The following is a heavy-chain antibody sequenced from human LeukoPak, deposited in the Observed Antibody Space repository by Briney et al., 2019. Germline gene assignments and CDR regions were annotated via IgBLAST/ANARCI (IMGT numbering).Heavy chain of an antibody. CDR2: IYYSGST. J-gene: IGHJ4*02. Sequence: PSEPLSLTCTVSGGSISSYYWSWIRQPPGKGLEWIGYIYYSGSTNYNPSLKSRVTISVDTSKNQFSLKLSSVTAADTAVYYCARDKFTYGYWGQGTLVTVSS. V-gene: IGHV4-59*01. CDR1: GGSISSYY. CDR3: ARDKFTYGY. D-gene: IGHD4-17*01.